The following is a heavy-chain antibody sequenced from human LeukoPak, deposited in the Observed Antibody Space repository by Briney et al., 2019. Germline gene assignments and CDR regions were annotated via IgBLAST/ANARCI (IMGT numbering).Heavy chain of an antibody. CDR2: INHSGST. CDR1: GGSFSGYY. CDR3: ARGLVEMATIGAFDI. Sequence: SETLSPTCAVYGGSFSGYYWSWIRQPPGKGLEWIGEINHSGSTNYNPSLKSRVTISVDTSKNQFSLKLSSVTAADTAVYYCARGLVEMATIGAFDIWGQGTMVTVSS. D-gene: IGHD5-24*01. J-gene: IGHJ3*02. V-gene: IGHV4-34*01.